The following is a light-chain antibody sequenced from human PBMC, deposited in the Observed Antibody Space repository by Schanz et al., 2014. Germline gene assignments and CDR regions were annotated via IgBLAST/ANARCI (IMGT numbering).Light chain of an antibody. J-gene: IGLJ3*02. CDR3: AAWDDSLNGHWV. CDR2: SND. Sequence: QSVLAQPPSASETPGQRISISCSGGRSNIGSNSVNWYQQLPGTAPKLLIYSNDRRPSGVPDRFSGSKSGTSASLAISGLQSEDEADYYCAAWDDSLNGHWVFGGGTKLTVL. CDR1: RSNIGSNS. V-gene: IGLV1-44*01.